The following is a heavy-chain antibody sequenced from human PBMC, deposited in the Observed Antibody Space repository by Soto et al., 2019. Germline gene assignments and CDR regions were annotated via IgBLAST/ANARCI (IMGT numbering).Heavy chain of an antibody. CDR3: ARHRYPAGIYGDYGFDY. CDR2: IYYSGST. Sequence: SETLSLTCTVSGGSISSSSYYWGWIRQPPGKGLEWIGSIYYSGSTYYNPSLKSRVTISVDTSKNQFSLKLSSVTAADTAVYYCARHRYPAGIYGDYGFDYWGQGTLVTVSS. CDR1: GGSISSSSYY. V-gene: IGHV4-39*01. D-gene: IGHD4-17*01. J-gene: IGHJ4*02.